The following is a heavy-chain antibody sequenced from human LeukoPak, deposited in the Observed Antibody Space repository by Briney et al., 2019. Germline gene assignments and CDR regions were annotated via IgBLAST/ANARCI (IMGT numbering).Heavy chain of an antibody. CDR2: ISWNSGSI. CDR3: ARVRSFGDYVDACDI. V-gene: IGHV3-9*01. Sequence: GGSLRLSCAASGFNFDDYAMHWVRQAPGKGLEWVSGISWNSGSIGYADSVKGRFTISRDNAKNSLYLQMNSLRAEDTAVYYCARVRSFGDYVDACDIWGQGTMVTVSS. D-gene: IGHD4-17*01. J-gene: IGHJ3*02. CDR1: GFNFDDYA.